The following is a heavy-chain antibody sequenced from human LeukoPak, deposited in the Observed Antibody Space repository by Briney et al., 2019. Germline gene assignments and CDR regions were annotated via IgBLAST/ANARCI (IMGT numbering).Heavy chain of an antibody. CDR3: ARRPSGYSGYDRVY. V-gene: IGHV3-23*01. D-gene: IGHD5-12*01. CDR2: ISGSGGST. CDR1: GFTFSSYA. Sequence: GGSLRLSCAASGFTFSSYAMSWVRQAPGKGLEWVSAISGSGGSTYYAGSVKGRFTISRDNSKNTLYLQMNSLRAEDTAVYYCARRPSGYSGYDRVYWGQGTLVTVSS. J-gene: IGHJ4*02.